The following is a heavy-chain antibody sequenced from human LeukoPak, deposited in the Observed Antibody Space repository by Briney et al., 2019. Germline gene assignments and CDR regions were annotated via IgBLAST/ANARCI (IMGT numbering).Heavy chain of an antibody. CDR1: GFTFSSYS. D-gene: IGHD5-18*01. V-gene: IGHV3-21*01. Sequence: GGSLRLSCAASGFTFSSYSMNWARQAPGKGLEWVSSISSSSSYIYYADSVKGRFTISRDNAKNSLYLQMNSLRAEDTAVYYCAGHTAMAPNYMDVWGKGTTVTVSS. J-gene: IGHJ6*03. CDR3: AGHTAMAPNYMDV. CDR2: ISSSSSYI.